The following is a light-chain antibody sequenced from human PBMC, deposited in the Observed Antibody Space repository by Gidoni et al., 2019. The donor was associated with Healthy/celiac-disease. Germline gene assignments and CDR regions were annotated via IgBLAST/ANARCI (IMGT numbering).Light chain of an antibody. CDR1: QSISSY. V-gene: IGKV1-39*01. CDR2: AAS. J-gene: IGKJ4*01. Sequence: DIQMTQSPSSLSASVGDRVTITCRASQSISSYLNWYQQKPGKAPKLLIYAASSLQSGVPSRFSGSGSGTDFTLTISSLQPEDFATYYCQQSYSNPLTFXGXTKVEIK. CDR3: QQSYSNPLT.